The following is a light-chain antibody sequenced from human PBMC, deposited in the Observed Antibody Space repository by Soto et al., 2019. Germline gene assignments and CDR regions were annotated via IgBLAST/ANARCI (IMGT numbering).Light chain of an antibody. Sequence: DIQMTQSPSSLSASVGDRVTITCRASQGIRNDLAWYQEKPGKAPKRLIYVASRLQSGVPSRFRESGSGKNFTLKIRSRDPKFSTIYYCLQENIYPLIFGGGTKGE. J-gene: IGKJ4*01. V-gene: IGKV1-17*01. CDR1: QGIRND. CDR2: VAS. CDR3: LQENIYPLI.